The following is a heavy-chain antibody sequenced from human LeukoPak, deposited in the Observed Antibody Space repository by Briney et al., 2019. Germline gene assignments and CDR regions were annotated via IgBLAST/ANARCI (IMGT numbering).Heavy chain of an antibody. CDR2: MNPNSGNT. CDR3: ARDRAIYSSSWYGGATYGMDV. J-gene: IGHJ6*02. Sequence: ASVKVSCKASGYTFTNFDINWVRQATGQGLEWMGWMNPNSGNTGYAQKFQGKFTMTRNTSISTAFMELSSLRSEDTAVYYCARDRAIYSSSWYGGATYGMDVWGQGTTVTVSS. V-gene: IGHV1-8*01. D-gene: IGHD6-13*01. CDR1: GYTFTNFD.